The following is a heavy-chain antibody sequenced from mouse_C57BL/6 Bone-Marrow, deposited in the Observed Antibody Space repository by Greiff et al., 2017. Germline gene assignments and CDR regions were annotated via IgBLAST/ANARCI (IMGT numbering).Heavy chain of an antibody. CDR2: ISSGSGTI. J-gene: IGHJ4*01. CDR1: GFTFSDYG. Sequence: DVMLVESGGGLVKPGGSLKLSCAASGFTFSDYGMHWVRQAPEKGLEWVAYISSGSGTIYYADTGKGRFTISRDKAKNTLYLQMTSLRSEATAMYYCARWVGYAMDYWGQGTSVTVSS. CDR3: ARWVGYAMDY. V-gene: IGHV5-17*01.